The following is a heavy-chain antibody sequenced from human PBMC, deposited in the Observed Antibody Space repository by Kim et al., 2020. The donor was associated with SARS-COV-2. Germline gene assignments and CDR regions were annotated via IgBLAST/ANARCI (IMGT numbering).Heavy chain of an antibody. CDR3: ARGNFDWTPTRIGGLIDY. CDR1: GYTFTSYG. Sequence: ASVKVSCKASGYTFTSYGISWVRQAPGQGLEWMGWISAYNGNTNYAQKLQGRVTMTTDTSTSTAYMELRSLRSDDTAVYYCARGNFDWTPTRIGGLIDYWGQGTLVTVSS. V-gene: IGHV1-18*01. CDR2: ISAYNGNT. D-gene: IGHD3-9*01. J-gene: IGHJ4*02.